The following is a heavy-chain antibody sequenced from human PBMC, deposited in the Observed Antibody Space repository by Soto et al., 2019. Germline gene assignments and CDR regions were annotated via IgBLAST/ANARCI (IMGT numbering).Heavy chain of an antibody. CDR3: AREGELLQTDYYGMDV. V-gene: IGHV3-66*01. J-gene: IGHJ6*02. CDR1: GFTVSSNY. CDR2: IYSGGST. Sequence: GGSLRLSCAASGFTVSSNYMSWVRQAPGKGLEWVSVIYSGGSTYYADSVKGRFTISRDNSKNTLYLQMNSLRAEDTAVYYCAREGELLQTDYYGMDVWGQGTTVTVSS. D-gene: IGHD1-26*01.